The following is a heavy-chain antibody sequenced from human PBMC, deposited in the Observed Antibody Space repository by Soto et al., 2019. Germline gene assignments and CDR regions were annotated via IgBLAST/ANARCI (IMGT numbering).Heavy chain of an antibody. CDR1: GFTFSSYA. J-gene: IGHJ4*02. Sequence: QVQLVESGGGVVQPGRSLRLCCAASGFTFSSYAMHWVRQAPGKGLEGVAVISYDGSNKYYADSVKGRFTISRYNSKNTRYLQMNSLRAEDTAVYYCARDFGEQQLVYYFDYWGQGTLVTVSS. CDR3: ARDFGEQQLVYYFDY. CDR2: ISYDGSNK. V-gene: IGHV3-30-3*01. D-gene: IGHD6-13*01.